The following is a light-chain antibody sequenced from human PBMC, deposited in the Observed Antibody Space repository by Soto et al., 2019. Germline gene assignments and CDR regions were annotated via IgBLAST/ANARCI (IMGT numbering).Light chain of an antibody. CDR1: SSDVGGYKF. V-gene: IGLV2-14*01. CDR3: GSYTRNSIPV. J-gene: IGLJ1*01. CDR2: EVN. Sequence: QSALTQPASVSASPGQSITISCTGTSSDVGGYKFVSWYQHHPGKAPKLMIYEVNNRPSGVSNRFSGSKSGNTASLTISGLQAEDEADYYCGSYTRNSIPVFGTGTKLTVL.